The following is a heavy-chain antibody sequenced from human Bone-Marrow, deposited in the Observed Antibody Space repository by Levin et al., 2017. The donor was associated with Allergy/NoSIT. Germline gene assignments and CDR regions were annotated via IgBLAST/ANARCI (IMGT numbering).Heavy chain of an antibody. CDR3: ARDPNYDFWSGYYRAGYYYYGMDV. V-gene: IGHV3-30-3*01. Sequence: LSLTCAASGFTFSSYAMHWVRQAPGKGLEWVAVISYDGSNKYYADSVKGRFTISRDNSKNTLYLQMNSLRAEDTAVYYCARDPNYDFWSGYYRAGYYYYGMDVWGQGTTVTVSS. D-gene: IGHD3-3*01. CDR2: ISYDGSNK. CDR1: GFTFSSYA. J-gene: IGHJ6*02.